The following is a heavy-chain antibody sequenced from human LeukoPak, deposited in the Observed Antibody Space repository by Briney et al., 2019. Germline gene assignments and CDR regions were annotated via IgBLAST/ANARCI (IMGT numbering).Heavy chain of an antibody. V-gene: IGHV4-34*01. CDR3: ARGRRYDFWSGYGGIYYYGMDV. CDR1: GGSFSGYY. CDR2: INHSGST. J-gene: IGHJ6*02. D-gene: IGHD3-3*01. Sequence: SETLSLTCAVYGGSFSGYYWSWIRQPPGKGLEWIGEINHSGSTNYNPSLKSRVTISVDTSKNQFSLKLSSVTAADTAVYYCARGRRYDFWSGYGGIYYYGMDVWGQGTTVIVSS.